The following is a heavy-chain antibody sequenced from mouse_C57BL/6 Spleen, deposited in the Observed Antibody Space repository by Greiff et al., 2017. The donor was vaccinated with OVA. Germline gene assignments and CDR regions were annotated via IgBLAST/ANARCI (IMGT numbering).Heavy chain of an antibody. CDR1: GFTFSSYA. D-gene: IGHD3-1*01. CDR2: ISDGGSYT. J-gene: IGHJ2*01. CDR3: ARDFTRESYFDD. Sequence: EVKLMESGGGLVKPGGSLKLSCAASGFTFSSYAMSWVRQTPEKRLEWVATISDGGSYTYYPDNVKGRFTISRDNAKNNLYLQMSHLKSEDTAMYYCARDFTRESYFDDWGQGTTLTVSS. V-gene: IGHV5-4*01.